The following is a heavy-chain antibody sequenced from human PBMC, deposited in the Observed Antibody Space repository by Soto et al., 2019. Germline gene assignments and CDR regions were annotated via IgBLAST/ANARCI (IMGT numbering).Heavy chain of an antibody. Sequence: EASVKLSCKASGYTFTSYGISWVRQAPGQGLEWMGWISAYNGNTNYAQKLQGRVTMTEDTSTDTAYMELSSLRSEDTAVYYCATGLRFSSPYYFDYWGQGTLVTVSS. D-gene: IGHD5-12*01. CDR2: ISAYNGNT. CDR3: ATGLRFSSPYYFDY. J-gene: IGHJ4*02. V-gene: IGHV1-18*01. CDR1: GYTFTSYG.